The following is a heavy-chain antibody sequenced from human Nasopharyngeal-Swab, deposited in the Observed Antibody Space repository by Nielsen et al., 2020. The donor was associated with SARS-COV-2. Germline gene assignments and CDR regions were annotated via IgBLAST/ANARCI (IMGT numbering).Heavy chain of an antibody. D-gene: IGHD3-10*01. V-gene: IGHV1-24*01. CDR3: ASLRDPRYYGSGRHQDP. Sequence: ASVKVSCKVSGYTLTELSMHWVRQAPGKGLEWMGGFDPEDGETIYAQKFQGRVTMIEDTSTDTAYMELSSLRSEDTAVYYCASLRDPRYYGSGRHQDPWGQGTLVTISS. CDR2: FDPEDGET. CDR1: GYTLTELS. J-gene: IGHJ5*02.